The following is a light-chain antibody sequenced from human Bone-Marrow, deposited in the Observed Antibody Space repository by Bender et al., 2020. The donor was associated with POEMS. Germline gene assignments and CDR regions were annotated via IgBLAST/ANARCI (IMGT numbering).Light chain of an antibody. Sequence: QSALTQPRSVSGSPGQSVTISCTGSSSDVGEYDYVSWFQQDPGKAPKLMIYDVNKRPSGVPDRFSGSKSGNTASLTISGLQAEDEADYYCTSYTISSVVFGGGTKLTVL. CDR2: DVN. V-gene: IGLV2-11*01. CDR3: TSYTISSVV. J-gene: IGLJ2*01. CDR1: SSDVGEYDY.